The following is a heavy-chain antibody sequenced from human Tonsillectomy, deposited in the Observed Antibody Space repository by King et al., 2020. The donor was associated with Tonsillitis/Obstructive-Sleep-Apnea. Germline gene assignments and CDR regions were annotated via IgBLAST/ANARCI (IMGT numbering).Heavy chain of an antibody. CDR3: ARDLLLWFGDHDAFDI. CDR1: GYTFTSYG. Sequence: VQLVESGAEVKKPGASVKVSCKASGYTFTSYGISWVRQAPGQGLEWMGWISAYNGNTNYAQKLQGRVTMITDTSTSTAYMELRSLRSDDAAVYYWARDLLLWFGDHDAFDIWGQGTMVTVSS. V-gene: IGHV1-18*01. CDR2: ISAYNGNT. D-gene: IGHD3-10*01. J-gene: IGHJ3*02.